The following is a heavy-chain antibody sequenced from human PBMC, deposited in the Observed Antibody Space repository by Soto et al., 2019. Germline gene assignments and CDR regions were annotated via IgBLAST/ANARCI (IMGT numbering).Heavy chain of an antibody. V-gene: IGHV1-69*13. D-gene: IGHD4-17*01. CDR1: GGTFSSYT. CDR2: IIPIFGTT. Sequence: ASVKVSCKASGGTFSSYTISWVRQAPGQGLEWMGGIIPIFGTTNYAQRFRGRVTITADESTSTAYMELGSLRSEDTAVYYCARRTLGQYGGFSPSRYGMDVWGQGTTVTVSS. J-gene: IGHJ6*02. CDR3: ARRTLGQYGGFSPSRYGMDV.